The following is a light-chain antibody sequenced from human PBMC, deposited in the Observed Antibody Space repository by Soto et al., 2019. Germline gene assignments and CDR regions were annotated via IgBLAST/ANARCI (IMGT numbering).Light chain of an antibody. J-gene: IGLJ3*02. CDR2: EVN. V-gene: IGLV2-8*01. CDR3: VSYTTKKNLV. Sequence: QSALTQPPSASGSPGQSVTISCTGTSSDIGAYNYVSWYQRHPVKAPKLLIYEVNKRPSGVPDRFSGSKSGNTASLTVSGLQADDEADYYCVSYTTKKNLVFGGGTKVTVL. CDR1: SSDIGAYNY.